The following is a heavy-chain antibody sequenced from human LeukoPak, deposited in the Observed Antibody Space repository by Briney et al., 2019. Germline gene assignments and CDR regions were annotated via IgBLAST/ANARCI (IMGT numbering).Heavy chain of an antibody. Sequence: ASVKVSCKASGYTFTGYYMHWVRQAPGQGLEWMGWISAYNGNTNYAQKLQGRVTMTTDTSTSTAYMELRSLRSDDTAVYYCARDLWFGDGIGTVDYWGQGTLVTVSS. V-gene: IGHV1-18*04. CDR1: GYTFTGYY. CDR2: ISAYNGNT. D-gene: IGHD3-10*01. CDR3: ARDLWFGDGIGTVDY. J-gene: IGHJ4*02.